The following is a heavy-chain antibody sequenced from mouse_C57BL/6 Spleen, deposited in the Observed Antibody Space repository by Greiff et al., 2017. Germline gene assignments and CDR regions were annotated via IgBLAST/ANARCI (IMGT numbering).Heavy chain of an antibody. CDR3: ARYGYYVGWYFDV. CDR1: GFTFSDYG. J-gene: IGHJ1*01. D-gene: IGHD2-3*01. V-gene: IGHV5-17*01. Sequence: DVKLVESGGGLVKPGGSLKLSCAASGFTFSDYGMHWVRQAPEKGLEWVAYISSGSSTIYYADTVKGRFTISRDNAKNTLFLQMTSLRSEDTAMYYCARYGYYVGWYFDVWGAGTTVTVSS. CDR2: ISSGSSTI.